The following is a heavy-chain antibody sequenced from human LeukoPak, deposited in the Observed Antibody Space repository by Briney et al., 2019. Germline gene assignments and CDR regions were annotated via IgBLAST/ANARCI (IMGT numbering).Heavy chain of an antibody. J-gene: IGHJ3*02. V-gene: IGHV1-2*02. Sequence: ASVKVSCKASGYTFTGYYMHWVRQAPGQGLEWMGWINPNSGGTNYAQKFQGRVTMTRDTSISTAYMELSRLRSDDTAVYYCARGGIVVVVAARGAVDIWGQGTMVTVSS. D-gene: IGHD2-15*01. CDR2: INPNSGGT. CDR3: ARGGIVVVVAARGAVDI. CDR1: GYTFTGYY.